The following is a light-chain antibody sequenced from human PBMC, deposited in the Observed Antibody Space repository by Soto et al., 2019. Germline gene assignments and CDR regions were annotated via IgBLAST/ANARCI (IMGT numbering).Light chain of an antibody. J-gene: IGLJ1*01. CDR3: SSYAGSKNYV. CDR1: SSDVGGYNY. Sequence: QSVLTQPPSASGSPGQSVTISCTGTSSDVGGYNYVSWYQQHPGKAPKLMIYEVSKRPSGVPDRFSGSKSGNTASLTVSGLQAEYEADYYCSSYAGSKNYVFGTGTKLTVL. CDR2: EVS. V-gene: IGLV2-8*01.